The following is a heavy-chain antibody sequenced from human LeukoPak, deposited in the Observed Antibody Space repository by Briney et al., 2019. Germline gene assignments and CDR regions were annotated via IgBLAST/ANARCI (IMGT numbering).Heavy chain of an antibody. J-gene: IGHJ4*02. CDR3: ARERHDLWSAYHFDS. D-gene: IGHD3-3*01. CDR2: IYHSGST. CDR1: GGSINRYF. Sequence: SETVSLTCNVSGGSINRYFWSWIRQPPGKGLEWIGYIYHSGSTKYNPSLMSRVTMSIDTSKNQFSLNLSSVTAADTAVYYCARERHDLWSAYHFDSWGLGTLAIVSS. V-gene: IGHV4-59*01.